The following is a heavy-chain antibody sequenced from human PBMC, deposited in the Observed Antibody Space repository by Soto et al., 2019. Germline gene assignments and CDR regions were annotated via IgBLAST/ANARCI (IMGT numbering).Heavy chain of an antibody. D-gene: IGHD4-17*01. CDR2: IYTSGST. V-gene: IGHV4-4*07. CDR3: ARREGPSTVKSAFDI. J-gene: IGHJ3*02. CDR1: GGSISSYY. Sequence: SETMSLTCTVSGGSISSYYWSWIRQPAGKGLEWIGRIYTSGSTNYNPSLKSRVTMSVDTSKNQYSLKLSSVTAADTAVYYWARREGPSTVKSAFDIWGQGTMVTVSS.